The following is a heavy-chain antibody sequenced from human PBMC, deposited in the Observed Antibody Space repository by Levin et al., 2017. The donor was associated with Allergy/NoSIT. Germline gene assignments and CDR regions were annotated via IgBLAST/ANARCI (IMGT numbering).Heavy chain of an antibody. CDR3: ARPTLELVLSYYGSGSYDS. D-gene: IGHD3-10*01. Sequence: LSLTCAASGFPFSSYSMTWVRQAPGKGLEWISYISSSSSTIYYANSVRGRFTISRDNAKNSLYLQMNSLRDEDTAVYYCARPTLELVLSYYGSGSYDSWGRGTLVTVSS. CDR1: GFPFSSYS. V-gene: IGHV3-48*02. J-gene: IGHJ4*02. CDR2: ISSSSSTI.